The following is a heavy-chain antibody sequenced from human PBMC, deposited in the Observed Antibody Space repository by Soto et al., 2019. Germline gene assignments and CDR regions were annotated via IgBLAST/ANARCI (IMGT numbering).Heavy chain of an antibody. Sequence: QVQLQESGPGLVKPSQTLSLTCTVSGGSISSGGYYWSWIRQPPGKGLEWIGYIYYSGSTYYNPSLKSRVTISGDTSKNQFSLKLSSVTAADTAVYYCAIGNLSYWYFDLWGRGTLVTVSS. V-gene: IGHV4-31*03. CDR1: GGSISSGGYY. D-gene: IGHD4-4*01. CDR3: AIGNLSYWYFDL. CDR2: IYYSGST. J-gene: IGHJ2*01.